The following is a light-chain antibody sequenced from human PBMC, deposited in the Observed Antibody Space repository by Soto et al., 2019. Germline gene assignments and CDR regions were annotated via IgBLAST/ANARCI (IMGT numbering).Light chain of an antibody. J-gene: IGKJ2*01. CDR1: QSVSINS. CDR3: QQYSSSWYT. Sequence: EVVLTQSPATLPLSPGERATLSCRASQSVSINSVVWYQQKPGQAPRLLIYGASNRATGIPDRCSASGAGTDFTLTISRLEPEDFAMYYCQQYSSSWYTFGQGTKVDIK. V-gene: IGKV3-20*01. CDR2: GAS.